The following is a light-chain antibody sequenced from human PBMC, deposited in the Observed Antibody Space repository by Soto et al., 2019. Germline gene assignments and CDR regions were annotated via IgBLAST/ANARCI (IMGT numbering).Light chain of an antibody. V-gene: IGKV3-20*01. CDR1: QTVSTNY. Sequence: EIVLTQSPGSLSLSPGERVTLSCRASQTVSTNYLAWYQQKPGQAPRLLIYGAYSRATGIPDRFSGNGSGTDFTLTISRLEPEDFAVYYCQQYDSSPKTFGQGTKVDIK. CDR3: QQYDSSPKT. CDR2: GAY. J-gene: IGKJ1*01.